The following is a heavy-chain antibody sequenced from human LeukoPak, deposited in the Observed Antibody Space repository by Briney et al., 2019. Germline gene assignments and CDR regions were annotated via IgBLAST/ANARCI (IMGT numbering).Heavy chain of an antibody. V-gene: IGHV3-21*01. J-gene: IGHJ4*02. CDR1: GFTFSSYE. CDR2: ISTSSSYI. D-gene: IGHD3-3*01. CDR3: ARDRNTDFWSGYYTNYFDH. Sequence: VQLVESGGGVVQPGRSLRLSCAASGFTFSSYEMNWVRQAPGNGLEWGSSISTSSSYIYYADSVKGRFTISRDNAKNSLYLQMNSLRAEDTAVYYCARDRNTDFWSGYYTNYFDHWGQGTLVTVSS.